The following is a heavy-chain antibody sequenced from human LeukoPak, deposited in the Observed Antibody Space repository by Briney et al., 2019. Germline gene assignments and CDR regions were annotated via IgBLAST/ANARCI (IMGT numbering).Heavy chain of an antibody. CDR2: ISSSSSYI. J-gene: IGHJ6*02. CDR1: GFTFTSYC. V-gene: IGHV3-21*01. CDR3: ASGTLIAAAVSGMDV. D-gene: IGHD6-13*01. Sequence: GGSLRPSCAASGFTFTSYCMNWVRQAPGKGLEWVSSISSSSSYISYADSVKGRFTISRDNAKNSLYLQMNSLRAEDTAVYCCASGTLIAAAVSGMDVWGQGTTVTVSS.